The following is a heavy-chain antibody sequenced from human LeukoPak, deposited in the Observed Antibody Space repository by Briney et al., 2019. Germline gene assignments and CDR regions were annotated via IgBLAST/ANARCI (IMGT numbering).Heavy chain of an antibody. D-gene: IGHD2-2*01. CDR3: AKAAYCSSTSCYRFDY. CDR2: ISGSGGST. CDR1: GFTFSGYA. J-gene: IGHJ4*02. Sequence: GGSLRLSCAASGFTFSGYAMSWVRQAPGKGLEWVSAISGSGGSTYYADSVKGRFTISRDNSKNTLYLQMNSLRAEDTAVYYCAKAAYCSSTSCYRFDYWGQGTLVTVSS. V-gene: IGHV3-23*01.